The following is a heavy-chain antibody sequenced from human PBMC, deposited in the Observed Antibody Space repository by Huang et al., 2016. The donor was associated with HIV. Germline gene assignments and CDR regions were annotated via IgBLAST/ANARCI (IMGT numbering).Heavy chain of an antibody. Sequence: QVQLVQSGAEVKKPGASVKVSCKVTGYTLTELSIHWVRQAPGKGLEWMGGLTPEHGETNNAQNFQGRVTMTEDTSTDTSYMELNSLRSEDTAVYYCATGFDTYYDIWGQGTMVIASS. CDR1: GYTLTELS. J-gene: IGHJ3*02. CDR3: ATGFDTYYDI. D-gene: IGHD2-21*01. CDR2: LTPEHGET. V-gene: IGHV1-24*01.